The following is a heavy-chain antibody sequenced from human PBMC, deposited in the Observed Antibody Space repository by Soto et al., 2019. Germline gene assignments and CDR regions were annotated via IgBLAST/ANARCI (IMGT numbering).Heavy chain of an antibody. V-gene: IGHV4-4*07. D-gene: IGHD2-2*01. CDR1: GASITKYP. CDR3: VRDRLAPGREYYYYFGMDV. CDR2: IHASGTT. Sequence: TSETLSLTCTVSGASITKYPWSWVRHPAGKGLEWIGRIHASGTTDYNPSLQSRVSMSVDTSKDQVYLKVISVTAADTAVYYCVRDRLAPGREYYYYFGMDVWGQGTTVTVSS. J-gene: IGHJ6*02.